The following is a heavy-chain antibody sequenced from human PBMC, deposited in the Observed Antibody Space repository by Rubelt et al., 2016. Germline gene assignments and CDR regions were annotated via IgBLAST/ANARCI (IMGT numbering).Heavy chain of an antibody. CDR3: ARDLGSDSSSFGAFDI. Sequence: EVQLVESGGGLVQPGGSLRLSCAASGFTFSSYWMSWVRQAPGKGLEWVANIKQDGREEYYVDSVKGRFTISRENAKNSLYRQMNRLGAEDTAVYYCARDLGSDSSSFGAFDIWGQGTMVTVSS. V-gene: IGHV3-7*03. D-gene: IGHD6-13*01. J-gene: IGHJ3*02. CDR2: IKQDGREE. CDR1: GFTFSSYW.